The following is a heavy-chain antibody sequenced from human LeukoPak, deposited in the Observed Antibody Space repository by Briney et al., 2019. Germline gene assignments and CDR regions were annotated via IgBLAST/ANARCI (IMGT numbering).Heavy chain of an antibody. J-gene: IGHJ4*02. CDR3: AKAGHGSGSYQSY. D-gene: IGHD3-10*01. Sequence: GGSLRHSCAASGFNFSSYGMHWVRQVPGKGLEWVWVISYDGSNKYYADSVKGRFTISRDNSKNTLYLQMNSLRAEDTAVYYCAKAGHGSGSYQSYWGQGTLVTVSS. CDR2: ISYDGSNK. V-gene: IGHV3-30*18. CDR1: GFNFSSYG.